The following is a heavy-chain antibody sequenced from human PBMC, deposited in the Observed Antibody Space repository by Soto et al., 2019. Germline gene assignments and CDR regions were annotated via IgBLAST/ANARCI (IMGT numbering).Heavy chain of an antibody. Sequence: SETLSLTCTVACGSISSYYWSWIRQPPGNGLYCIGYIYYSVCTNXXPSLKSRXXMCVGRSKNQXCLKLXRVTAADTASYYCARPETIFGRFDYWAQGTLVTVSS. CDR2: IYYSVCT. J-gene: IGHJ4*02. V-gene: IGHV4-59*08. CDR1: CGSISSYY. CDR3: ARPETIFGRFDY. D-gene: IGHD3-3*01.